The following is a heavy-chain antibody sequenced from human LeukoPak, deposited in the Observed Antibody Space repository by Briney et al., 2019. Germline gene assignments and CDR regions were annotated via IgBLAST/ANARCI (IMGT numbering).Heavy chain of an antibody. CDR3: ARIYSGSHYS. CDR2: ISSSSSYI. V-gene: IGHV3-21*01. D-gene: IGHD1-26*01. J-gene: IGHJ4*02. CDR1: GFTFSSYS. Sequence: GGSLRLSCAASGFTFSSYSMNWVRQAPGKGLEWVSFISSSSSYIYYADSVEGRFTISRDNAKNSLYLQMNSLRAEDTAVYYCARIYSGSHYSWGQGTLVTISS.